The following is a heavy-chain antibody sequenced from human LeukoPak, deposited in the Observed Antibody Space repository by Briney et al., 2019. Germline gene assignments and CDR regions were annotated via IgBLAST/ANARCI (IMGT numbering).Heavy chain of an antibody. CDR1: GGSISSYY. Sequence: PSETLSLTCTVSGGSISSYYWSWIRQPPGKGLEWIGYIYYSGSTNYNPSLKSRVTISVDTSKNQFSLKLSSVTAADTAVYYCARHHYYDSSGYRDYWGRGTLVTVSS. CDR3: ARHHYYDSSGYRDY. CDR2: IYYSGST. V-gene: IGHV4-59*01. D-gene: IGHD3-22*01. J-gene: IGHJ4*02.